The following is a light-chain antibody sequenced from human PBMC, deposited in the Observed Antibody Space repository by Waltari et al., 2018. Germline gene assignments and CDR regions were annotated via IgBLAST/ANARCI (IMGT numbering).Light chain of an antibody. CDR3: AAWDGSLNGYV. V-gene: IGLV1-44*01. Sequence: QSLLPQPPSASGTPGHRVTISSSGSRSNIGRHTAHWYKQLPGTAPKLLISSNNQRPSGVPDRFSGSKSGTSGSLAISGLQSEDEADYYCAAWDGSLNGYVFGTGTKVTVL. CDR1: RSNIGRHT. CDR2: SNN. J-gene: IGLJ1*01.